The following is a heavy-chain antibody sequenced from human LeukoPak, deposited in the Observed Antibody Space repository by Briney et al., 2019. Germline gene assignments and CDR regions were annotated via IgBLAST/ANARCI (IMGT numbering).Heavy chain of an antibody. V-gene: IGHV3-20*04. CDR2: INWNGGST. J-gene: IGHJ6*03. D-gene: IGHD6-13*01. CDR3: AIVSAGYYYYYYMDV. CDR1: GFTFDDYG. Sequence: GGSLRLSCAASGFTFDDYGMSWVRQAPGKGLEWVSGINWNGGSTGYADSVKGRFTISRDNAKNSLYLQMNSLRAEDTALYYCAIVSAGYYYYYYMDVWGKGTTVTVSS.